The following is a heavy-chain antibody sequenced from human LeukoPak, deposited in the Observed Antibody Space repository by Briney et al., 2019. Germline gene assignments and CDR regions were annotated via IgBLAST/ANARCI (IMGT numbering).Heavy chain of an antibody. J-gene: IGHJ3*02. CDR2: IYPSDSDT. D-gene: IGHD3-16*02. Sequence: GESLKISCKGSGYSFTSYWIGWMRQMPGKGLEWMGIIYPSDSDTRNSPPFQGQVTISVDKSISTAYLQWSSLKASDTAMYYCARQIAYDYVWGSYRRSPNDAFDIWGPGTMVTVSS. V-gene: IGHV5-51*01. CDR1: GYSFTSYW. CDR3: ARQIAYDYVWGSYRRSPNDAFDI.